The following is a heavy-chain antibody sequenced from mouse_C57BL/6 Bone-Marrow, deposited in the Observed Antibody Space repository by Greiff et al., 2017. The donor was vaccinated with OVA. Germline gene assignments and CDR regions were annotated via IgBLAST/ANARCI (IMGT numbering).Heavy chain of an antibody. CDR3: ARPDSNGYYYAMDY. J-gene: IGHJ4*01. CDR1: GFTFSSYG. CDR2: ISSGGSYT. Sequence: EVKLMESGGDLVKPGGSLKLSCAASGFTFSSYGMSWVRQTPDKRLEWVATISSGGSYTYYPDSVQGRFTISRDNAKNTLYLQMSSLKSEDTAMYYCARPDSNGYYYAMDYWGQGTSVTVSS. D-gene: IGHD2-5*01. V-gene: IGHV5-6*01.